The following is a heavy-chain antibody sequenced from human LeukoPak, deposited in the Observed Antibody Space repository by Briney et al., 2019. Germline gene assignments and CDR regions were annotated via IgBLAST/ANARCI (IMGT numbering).Heavy chain of an antibody. CDR3: AKDMDHYDFWTVGFDS. V-gene: IGHV3-43*02. J-gene: IGHJ5*01. D-gene: IGHD3-3*01. CDR2: ITGSGTGT. CDR1: GSTFDEYA. Sequence: GGSLRLSCAASGSTFDEYAMPWVPQVPGKGLQWVPVITGSGTGTDYAASVEGRFTISRDNSRNSLYLQMNSLRIEDTALYYCAKDMDHYDFWTVGFDSWGQGTLVTVSS.